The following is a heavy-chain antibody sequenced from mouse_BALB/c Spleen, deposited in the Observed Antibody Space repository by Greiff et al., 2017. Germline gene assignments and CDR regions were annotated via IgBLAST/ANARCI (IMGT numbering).Heavy chain of an antibody. CDR2: INPSTGYT. CDR1: GYTFTSYW. D-gene: IGHD2-3*01. J-gene: IGHJ3*01. V-gene: IGHV1-7*01. Sequence: VQLQQSGAELAKPGASVKMSCKASGYTFTSYWMHWVKQRPGQGLEWIGYINPSTGYTEYNQKFKDKATLTADKSSSTAYMQLSSLTSEDSAVYYCAPYDGALCAYWGEEALGTVSA. CDR3: APYDGALCAY.